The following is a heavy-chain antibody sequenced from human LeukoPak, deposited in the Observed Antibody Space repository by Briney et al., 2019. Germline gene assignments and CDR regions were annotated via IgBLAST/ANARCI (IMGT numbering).Heavy chain of an antibody. Sequence: GGSLRLSCAASGFTFDDYGMRWVRQAPGKGLEWVSGINWNGGSTGYADSVKGRFTISRDNAKNSLYLQMNSLRAEDTALYYCARGGSYYDSSGSLDYWGQGTLVTVSS. CDR2: INWNGGST. J-gene: IGHJ4*02. V-gene: IGHV3-20*04. CDR3: ARGGSYYDSSGSLDY. D-gene: IGHD3-22*01. CDR1: GFTFDDYG.